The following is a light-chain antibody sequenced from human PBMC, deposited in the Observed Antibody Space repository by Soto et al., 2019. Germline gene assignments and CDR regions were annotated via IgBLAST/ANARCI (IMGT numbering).Light chain of an antibody. J-gene: IGLJ2*01. CDR1: SSNIGSNT. V-gene: IGLV1-44*01. CDR2: SNN. Sequence: QAVATQPASASGTPGQRVTISCSGSSSNIGSNTVNWYQQLPGTAPKLLIYSNNQRPSGVRDRFSGSKSGTSASLAISGLQSEDEADYYCAAWEDSLNGPAFGGGTKLTVL. CDR3: AAWEDSLNGPA.